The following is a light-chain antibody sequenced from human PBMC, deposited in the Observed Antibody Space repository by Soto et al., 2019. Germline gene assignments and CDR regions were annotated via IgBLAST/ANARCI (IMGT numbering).Light chain of an antibody. V-gene: IGLV2-23*02. CDR3: CSYAGGRSPYV. J-gene: IGLJ1*01. CDR2: EVS. CDR1: TSDVGSYDL. Sequence: QSVLTQPASVSGSPGQSITIPCTGTTSDVGSYDLVSWYQQHPGKAPKIMIYEVSKRPSGDSNRFSGSKSGNTASLTISGLQAEDEADYYCCSYAGGRSPYVFGTGTKVTVL.